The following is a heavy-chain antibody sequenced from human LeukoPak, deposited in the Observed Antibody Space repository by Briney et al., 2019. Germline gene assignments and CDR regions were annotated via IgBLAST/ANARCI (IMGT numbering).Heavy chain of an antibody. CDR3: ARDRDDILTGHPGYAFDI. CDR1: GYIFTAYY. V-gene: IGHV1-2*02. D-gene: IGHD3-9*01. CDR2: INPNSGGT. J-gene: IGHJ3*02. Sequence: ASVKVSCKASGYIFTAYYMHWVRQAPGQGLEWMGWINPNSGGTNYAQKFQGRVTMTRDTSISTAYMELSRLRSGDTAVYYCARDRDDILTGHPGYAFDIWGQGTMVTVSS.